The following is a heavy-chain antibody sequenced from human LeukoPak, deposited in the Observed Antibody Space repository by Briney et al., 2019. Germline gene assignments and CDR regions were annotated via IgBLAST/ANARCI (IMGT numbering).Heavy chain of an antibody. CDR3: ASGYCSGGSCYSVYFQY. D-gene: IGHD2-15*01. CDR1: GFTVSSNY. V-gene: IGHV3-53*01. Sequence: QPGGSLRLSCAASGFTVSSNYMSWVRQAPGKGLEWVSVIYSGGSTYYADSEKGRFTISRDNSRNTLYLQMYSLRAEDTALYYCASGYCSGGSCYSVYFQYWGQGTLVTVSS. J-gene: IGHJ1*01. CDR2: IYSGGST.